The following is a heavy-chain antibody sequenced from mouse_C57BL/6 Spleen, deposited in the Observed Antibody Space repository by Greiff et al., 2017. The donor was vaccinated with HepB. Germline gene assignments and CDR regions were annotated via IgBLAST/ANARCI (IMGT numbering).Heavy chain of an antibody. D-gene: IGHD2-2*01. J-gene: IGHJ4*01. CDR1: GYTFTSYW. Sequence: QVHVKQSGTELVKPGASVKLSCKASGYTFTSYWMHWVKQRPGQGLEWIGNINPSNGGTNYHEKFKSKATLTVDKSSSTAYMQLGSLTSEDSSSYYCARSEGLRMDYWGQGTSVTVSS. CDR3: ARSEGLRMDY. V-gene: IGHV1-53*01. CDR2: INPSNGGT.